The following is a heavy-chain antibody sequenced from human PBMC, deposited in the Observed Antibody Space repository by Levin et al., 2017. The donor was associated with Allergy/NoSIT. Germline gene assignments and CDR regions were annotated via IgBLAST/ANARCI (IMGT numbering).Heavy chain of an antibody. V-gene: IGHV4-34*01. CDR2: INHSGST. CDR1: GGSFSGYY. CDR3: ARLAAAARFRYSYYGMDV. Sequence: SQTLSLTCAVSGGSFSGYYWNWIRQPPGKGLEWIGEINHSGSTNYNPSLKSRVTISVDTSKNQFSLKLSSVTAADTAVYYCARLAAAARFRYSYYGMDVWGQGTTVTVSS. J-gene: IGHJ6*02. D-gene: IGHD6-6*01.